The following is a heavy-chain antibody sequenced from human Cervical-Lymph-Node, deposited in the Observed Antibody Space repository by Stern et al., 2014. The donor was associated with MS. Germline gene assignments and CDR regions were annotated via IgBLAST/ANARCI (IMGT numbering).Heavy chain of an antibody. J-gene: IGHJ6*02. CDR1: GFSLSNSG. CDR2: MSFVGGNK. V-gene: IGHV3-30*03. CDR3: MGVGDAMHV. Sequence: VQLVESWGGVVQPGRSLTLSCAASGFSLSNSGMHWVRQAPGKGLEWVAVMSFVGGNKKYGDSVKGRFSISRDMANNTLFLQMNSLRPEDTAVYYCMGVGDAMHVWGQGTTVIVSS.